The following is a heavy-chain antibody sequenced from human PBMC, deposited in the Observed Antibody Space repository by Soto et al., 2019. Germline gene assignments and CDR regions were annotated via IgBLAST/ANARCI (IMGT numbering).Heavy chain of an antibody. CDR1: GFTFSSYG. Sequence: QVQLVESGGGVVQPGRSRRLSCAASGFTFSSYGMHWVRQAPGKGLEWGAVIWYDGSNKYYADYVKGRFTICRDNSKNSLYLQINSLRAEDTAVYYCASDGFSCAGTNCYMDVWGKGTTVTVSS. J-gene: IGHJ6*03. D-gene: IGHD1-7*01. CDR3: ASDGFSCAGTNCYMDV. V-gene: IGHV3-33*01. CDR2: IWYDGSNK.